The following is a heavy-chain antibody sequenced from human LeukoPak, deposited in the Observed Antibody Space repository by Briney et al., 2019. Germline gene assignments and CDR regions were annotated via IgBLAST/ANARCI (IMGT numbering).Heavy chain of an antibody. Sequence: SETLSLTCTVSGGSISSYYWSWIRQPPGKGLEWIGYIYYSGSTNYNPSLKSRVTISVDTSKNQFSLKLSSVTAADTAVYYCARAEWELPSLFDYWGQGTLVTVSS. CDR3: ARAEWELPSLFDY. J-gene: IGHJ4*02. CDR2: IYYSGST. D-gene: IGHD1-26*01. CDR1: GGSISSYY. V-gene: IGHV4-59*01.